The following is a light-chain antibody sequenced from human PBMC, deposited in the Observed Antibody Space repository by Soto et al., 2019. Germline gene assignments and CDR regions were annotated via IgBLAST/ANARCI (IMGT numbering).Light chain of an antibody. CDR3: QQYGSSPPWT. Sequence: EIVLTQSPGTLSLSPGERATLSCRASQSVSSSYLAWYQQKPGQAPRLLIYGASSRATGIPDWFSGSGSGTDFTLTTSRLEPEDFAVYYCQQYGSSPPWTFGQGTKLEIK. V-gene: IGKV3-20*01. CDR1: QSVSSSY. CDR2: GAS. J-gene: IGKJ2*01.